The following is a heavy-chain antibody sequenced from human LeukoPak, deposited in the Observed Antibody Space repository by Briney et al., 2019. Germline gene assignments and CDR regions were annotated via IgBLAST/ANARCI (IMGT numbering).Heavy chain of an antibody. D-gene: IGHD1-26*01. CDR2: ISGSGGST. J-gene: IGHJ4*02. V-gene: IGHV3-23*01. Sequence: GGSLRLSCAASGFTFSDYYMSWIRQAPGKGLEWVSAISGSGGSTYYADSVKGRFTISRDNSKNTLYLQMNSLRAEDTAVYYCAKEERSIVGATLFDYWGQGTLVTVSS. CDR3: AKEERSIVGATLFDY. CDR1: GFTFSDYY.